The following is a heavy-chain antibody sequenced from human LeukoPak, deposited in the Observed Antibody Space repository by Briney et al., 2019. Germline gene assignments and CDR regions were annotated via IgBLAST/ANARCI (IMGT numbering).Heavy chain of an antibody. CDR1: GGSISSSSYY. J-gene: IGHJ4*02. V-gene: IGHV4-39*01. D-gene: IGHD3-10*01. CDR2: IYYSGST. Sequence: SETLSLTCTGSGGSISSSSYYWGCIRQPPGKGLEWIGSIYYSGSTYYNPSLKSRVTISVDTSKTQFSLKLSSVTAADTAVYYCASEFGELCYFDYWGQGTLVTVSS. CDR3: ASEFGELCYFDY.